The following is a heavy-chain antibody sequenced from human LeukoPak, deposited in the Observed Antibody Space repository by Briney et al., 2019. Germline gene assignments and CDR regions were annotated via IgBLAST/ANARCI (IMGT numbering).Heavy chain of an antibody. J-gene: IGHJ4*02. D-gene: IGHD5-24*01. CDR2: ISSSSSYI. CDR1: GFAVSSNS. Sequence: GGSLRLSCTVSGFAVSSNSMSWVRQAPGKGLEWVSSISSSSSYIYYADSVKGRFTISRDNSKNTLYLQMNSLRAEDTAVYYCARSETATILGFDYWGQGTLVTVSS. CDR3: ARSETATILGFDY. V-gene: IGHV3-21*04.